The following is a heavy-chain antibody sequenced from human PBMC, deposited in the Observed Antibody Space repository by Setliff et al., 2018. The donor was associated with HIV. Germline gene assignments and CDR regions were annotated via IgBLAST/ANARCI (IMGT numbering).Heavy chain of an antibody. CDR2: IRYDGSDI. CDR3: GKDVSYSSGDGADY. D-gene: IGHD3-22*01. V-gene: IGHV3-30*02. J-gene: IGHJ4*02. Sequence: GGSLRLSCAASGFTFSSYGMHWVRQAPGKGLEWVTFIRYDGSDIYYADSVKGRFTVSRDNSKNTLYLQMNSLISDDTAMYYCGKDVSYSSGDGADYWGQGTLVTVSS. CDR1: GFTFSSYG.